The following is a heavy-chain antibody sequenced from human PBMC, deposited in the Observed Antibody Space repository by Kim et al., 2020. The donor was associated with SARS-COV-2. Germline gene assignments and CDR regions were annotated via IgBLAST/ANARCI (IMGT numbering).Heavy chain of an antibody. CDR2: ISFSGGTT. D-gene: IGHD6-19*01. J-gene: IGHJ3*02. CDR1: GFTFSNYA. Sequence: GGSLRLSCAASGFTFSNYAMSWVRQAPGKGLEWVSGISFSGGTTYYADSVKGRFTISRDSSKNTLFIQMNSLRAGDTAVYYCAKPVRSGWYVGPAFDIWGQGTMVTVSS. V-gene: IGHV3-23*01. CDR3: AKPVRSGWYVGPAFDI.